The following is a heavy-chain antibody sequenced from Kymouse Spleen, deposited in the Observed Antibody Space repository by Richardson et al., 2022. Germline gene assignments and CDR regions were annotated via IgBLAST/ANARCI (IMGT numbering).Heavy chain of an antibody. J-gene: IGHJ6*02. CDR1: GFTFSSYG. Sequence: QVQLVESGGGVVQPGRSLRLSCAASGFTFSSYGMHWVRQAPGKGLEWVAVIWYDGSNKYYADSVKGRFTISRDNSKNTLYLQMNSLRAEDTAVYYCARDPLNWNYGYYYGMDVWGQGTTVTVSS. CDR2: IWYDGSNK. D-gene: IGHD1-7*01. V-gene: IGHV3-33*01. CDR3: ARDPLNWNYGYYYGMDV.